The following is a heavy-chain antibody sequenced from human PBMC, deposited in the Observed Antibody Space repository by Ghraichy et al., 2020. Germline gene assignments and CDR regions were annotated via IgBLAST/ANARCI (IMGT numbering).Heavy chain of an antibody. CDR1: GGSFSGYY. V-gene: IGHV4-34*01. CDR2: INHSGST. D-gene: IGHD4-23*01. CDR3: ARGDHGDKATVAYTKNSFDY. Sequence: SETLSLTCAVYGGSFSGYYWSWIRQPPGKGLEWIGEINHSGSTNYNPSLKSRVSISVDTSKNQFSLKLSSVTAADTAVYYCARGDHGDKATVAYTKNSFDYWGQGTLVTVSS. J-gene: IGHJ4*02.